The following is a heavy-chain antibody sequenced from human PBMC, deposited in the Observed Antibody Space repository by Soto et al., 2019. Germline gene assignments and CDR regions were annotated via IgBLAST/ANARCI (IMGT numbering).Heavy chain of an antibody. CDR3: AKEDFWSYGPLE. CDR2: IKEDGSEK. V-gene: IGHV3-7*01. CDR1: GFTFSTYW. D-gene: IGHD3-10*01. Sequence: EVQLVESGGGLVQPGGSLRLSCAASGFTFSTYWMSWVRQAPGKGLEWVANIKEDGSEKYYVDSVKGRFTISRDSAENSLYLQMNSLRAEDTAVYYCAKEDFWSYGPLEWGQGTLVSVSS. J-gene: IGHJ4*02.